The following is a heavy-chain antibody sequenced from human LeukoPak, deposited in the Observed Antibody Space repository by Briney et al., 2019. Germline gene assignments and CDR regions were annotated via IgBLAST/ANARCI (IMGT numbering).Heavy chain of an antibody. V-gene: IGHV3-23*01. Sequence: GGSLRLSCAASGFTFSSYGMSWVRQAPGKGLEWVSAISGSGGSTYYADSVKGRFTFSRDNSKNTLYLQMNSLRAEDTAVYYCAKHLGSPHFDYWGQGTLVTVSS. J-gene: IGHJ4*02. CDR2: ISGSGGST. CDR1: GFTFSSYG. CDR3: AKHLGSPHFDY.